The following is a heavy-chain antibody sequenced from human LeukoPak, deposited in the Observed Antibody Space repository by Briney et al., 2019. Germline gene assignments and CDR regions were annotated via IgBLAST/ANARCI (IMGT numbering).Heavy chain of an antibody. Sequence: SQTLSLTCTVSGGSISSGDYYWSWIRQPPGKGLEWIGYIYYSGSTYYNPSLKSRVTISVDTSKNQFSLKLSSVTAADTAVYYCARARKGDCSSTSCYRSVYYYYYGMDVWGQGTTVTVSS. J-gene: IGHJ6*02. CDR3: ARARKGDCSSTSCYRSVYYYYYGMDV. CDR2: IYYSGST. D-gene: IGHD2-2*01. V-gene: IGHV4-30-4*01. CDR1: GGSISSGDYY.